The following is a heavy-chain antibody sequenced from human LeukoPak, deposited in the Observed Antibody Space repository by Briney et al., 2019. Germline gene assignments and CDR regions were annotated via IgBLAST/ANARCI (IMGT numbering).Heavy chain of an antibody. CDR3: ARASSCSSTSCRGAFDI. CDR2: IKQDGSEK. Sequence: GGSLRLSCAASGFTFSSYWMSWVRQAPGKGLEWVANIKQDGSEKYYVDSVKGRFTISRDNAKNSLYLQMNSLRAEDTAEYYCARASSCSSTSCRGAFDIWGQGTMVTVSS. CDR1: GFTFSSYW. J-gene: IGHJ3*02. D-gene: IGHD2-2*01. V-gene: IGHV3-7*01.